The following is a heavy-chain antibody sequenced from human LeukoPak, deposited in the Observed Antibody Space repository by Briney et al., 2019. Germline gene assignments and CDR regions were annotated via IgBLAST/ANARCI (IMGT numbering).Heavy chain of an antibody. J-gene: IGHJ4*02. Sequence: ASVKVSCKASGYTFTGYYMHWVRQAPGQGLEWMGGIIPIFGTANYAQKFQGRVTITADESTSTAYMELSSLRSEDTAVYYCASQSALVWFGTYYFDYWGQGTLVTVSS. V-gene: IGHV1-69*13. D-gene: IGHD3-10*01. CDR2: IIPIFGTA. CDR3: ASQSALVWFGTYYFDY. CDR1: GYTFTGYY.